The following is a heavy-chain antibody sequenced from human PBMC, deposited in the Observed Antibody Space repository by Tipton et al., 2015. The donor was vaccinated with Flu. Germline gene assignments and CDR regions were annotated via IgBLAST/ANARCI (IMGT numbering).Heavy chain of an antibody. CDR3: ARAHWGSSWSYYFDF. Sequence: GSLRLSCAASRFTFSTYWMDWVRQAPGKGLEWISYITATGAGVSYADSVKGRFTISRDNAKDSVYLQMNSLRAEDTAVYYCARAHWGSSWSYYFDFWGPGTLVTVSS. CDR2: ITATGAGV. D-gene: IGHD6-13*01. V-gene: IGHV3-48*04. J-gene: IGHJ4*02. CDR1: RFTFSTYW.